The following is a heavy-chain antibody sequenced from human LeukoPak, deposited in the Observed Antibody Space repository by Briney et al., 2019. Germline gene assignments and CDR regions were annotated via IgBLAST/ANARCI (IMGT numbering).Heavy chain of an antibody. CDR3: ARRQYYYDSSGILYNWFDP. J-gene: IGHJ5*02. CDR1: GYSFTSYW. Sequence: GESLKISCKGSGYSFTSYWIGWVRQMPGKGLEWMGIIYPGDSDTRYSPSFQGQVTISADKSISTAYLQWSSLKASDTAMYYCARRQYYYDSSGILYNWFDPWGQGTLVTVSS. D-gene: IGHD3-22*01. V-gene: IGHV5-51*01. CDR2: IYPGDSDT.